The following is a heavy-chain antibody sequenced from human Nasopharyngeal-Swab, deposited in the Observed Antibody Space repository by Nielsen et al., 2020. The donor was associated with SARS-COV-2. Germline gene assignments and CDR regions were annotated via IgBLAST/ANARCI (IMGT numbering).Heavy chain of an antibody. CDR3: ARDGGPAYYFDY. J-gene: IGHJ4*02. V-gene: IGHV4-59*01. Sequence: WIPQPPGKGLEWIGYIYYSGSTNYNPSLKSRVTISVDTSKNQFSLKLSSVTAADTAVYYCARDGGPAYYFDYWGQGTLVTVSS. CDR2: IYYSGST. D-gene: IGHD3-16*01.